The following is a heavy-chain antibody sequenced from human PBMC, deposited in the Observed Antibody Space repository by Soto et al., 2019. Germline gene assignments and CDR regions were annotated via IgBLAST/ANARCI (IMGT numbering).Heavy chain of an antibody. CDR2: IFHSGDT. V-gene: IGHV4-4*02. CDR3: XXXXXXXRHDV. J-gene: IGHJ3*01. CDR1: GDSISNXXX. Sequence: QVQLQESGPGLVKPSGTLSLTCAVSGDSISNXXXXTWVRQPPGKGLEWIGDIFHSGDTNYNPSXXXXXXXXXXXXXXXXXXXXXXXXXXXXXXXXXXXXXXXXRHDVWGQGTLVTVSS.